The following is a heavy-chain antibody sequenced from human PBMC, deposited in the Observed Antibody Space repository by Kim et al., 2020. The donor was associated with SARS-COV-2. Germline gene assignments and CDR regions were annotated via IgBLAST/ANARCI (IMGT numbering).Heavy chain of an antibody. CDR2: LSNGGTTI. V-gene: IGHV3-11*04. J-gene: IGHJ4*02. Sequence: GGSLRLSCAASGFIFRDYYMLWIRQAPGKGLEWVSYLSNGGTTIYYADSAKGRFTISRDNTKNSLYLQMNNLRAEDTAVYYCARFRDNAYGTYFDYWGQGTLVNVS. CDR1: GFIFRDYY. CDR3: ARFRDNAYGTYFDY. D-gene: IGHD4-17*01.